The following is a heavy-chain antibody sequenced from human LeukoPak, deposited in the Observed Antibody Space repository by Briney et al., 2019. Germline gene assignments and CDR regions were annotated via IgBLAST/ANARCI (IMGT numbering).Heavy chain of an antibody. J-gene: IGHJ4*02. V-gene: IGHV3-23*01. Sequence: PGGSLRLSCAASGFTFSSYAMSWVRQAPGKGLEWVSAISGSGGSTYYADSVKGRFTISRDNSKNTLYLQMNSLRAEDTAVYYCAKAINSGWYWDYFDYWGQGTLVTVSS. CDR2: ISGSGGST. CDR1: GFTFSSYA. D-gene: IGHD6-19*01. CDR3: AKAINSGWYWDYFDY.